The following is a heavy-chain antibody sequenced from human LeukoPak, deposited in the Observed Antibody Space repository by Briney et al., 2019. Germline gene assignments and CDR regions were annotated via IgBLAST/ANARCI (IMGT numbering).Heavy chain of an antibody. CDR2: ISGSGGST. Sequence: PGGSLRLSCAASGFTFSSYAMSWVRQAPGKGLEWVSAISGSGGSTYYADSVKGRFTISRDNTKNKLYLQMNSLRAEDTAVYYCAKPPWYDILTGYFDYWGQGTLVTVSS. CDR3: AKPPWYDILTGYFDY. D-gene: IGHD3-9*01. CDR1: GFTFSSYA. J-gene: IGHJ4*02. V-gene: IGHV3-23*01.